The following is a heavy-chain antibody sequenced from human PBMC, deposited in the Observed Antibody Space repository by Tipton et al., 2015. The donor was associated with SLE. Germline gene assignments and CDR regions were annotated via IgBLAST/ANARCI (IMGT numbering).Heavy chain of an antibody. V-gene: IGHV4-61*09. D-gene: IGHD3-3*01. CDR1: GGSISSGSYY. Sequence: TLSLTCTVSGGSISSGSYYWTWIRQPAGKGLEWIGHIYTSGSTNYNPSLKSRVTISVDTSKNQFSLKLSSVTAADTAVYYCAREREAHYDFWSADYPCYFDYWGQGTLVTVSS. J-gene: IGHJ4*02. CDR3: AREREAHYDFWSADYPCYFDY. CDR2: IYTSGST.